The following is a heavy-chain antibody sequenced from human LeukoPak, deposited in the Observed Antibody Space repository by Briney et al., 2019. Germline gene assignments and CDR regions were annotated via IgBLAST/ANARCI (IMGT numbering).Heavy chain of an antibody. D-gene: IGHD4-23*01. V-gene: IGHV4-59*08. CDR3: ASFSDYGGNFFDY. CDR1: GGSISSYY. J-gene: IGHJ4*02. CDR2: IYHNWRT. Sequence: PSETLSLTCTVSGGSISSYYWSWIRQPPGKGLEWIGYIYHNWRTNYNPSLKSRVTISVDTSENQFSLKLSSVTAADTAVYYCASFSDYGGNFFDYWGQGTLVTVSS.